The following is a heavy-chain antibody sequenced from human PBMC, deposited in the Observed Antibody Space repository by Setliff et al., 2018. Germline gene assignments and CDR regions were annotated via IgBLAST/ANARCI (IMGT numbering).Heavy chain of an antibody. J-gene: IGHJ6*02. CDR2: INPNSGCT. Sequence: ASVKVSCKASGYTFTGYYMHWVRQAPGQGLEWMGWINPNSGCTNYAQKFQGWVTMTRDTSISTAYMELSRLRSDDTAVYYCARGPRITIFGVVSLSLYGMDVWGQGTTVTV. CDR3: ARGPRITIFGVVSLSLYGMDV. D-gene: IGHD3-3*01. CDR1: GYTFTGYY. V-gene: IGHV1-2*04.